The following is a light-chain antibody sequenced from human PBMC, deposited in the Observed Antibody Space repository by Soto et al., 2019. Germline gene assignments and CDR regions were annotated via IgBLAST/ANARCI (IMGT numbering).Light chain of an antibody. CDR3: SSYTSSFTLV. Sequence: QLVLTQPASVSGSPGQSITISCTGTSSDVGGYNYVSWYQQYPGKAPKLMIYEVSNRPSGVSNRFSGSKSGNTASLTISGLQAEDETDYYCSSYTSSFTLVFGTGTKLTVL. V-gene: IGLV2-14*01. CDR1: SSDVGGYNY. J-gene: IGLJ1*01. CDR2: EVS.